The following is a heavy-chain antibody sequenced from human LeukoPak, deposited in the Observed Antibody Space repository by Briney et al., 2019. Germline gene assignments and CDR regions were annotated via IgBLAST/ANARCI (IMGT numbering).Heavy chain of an antibody. CDR1: GFTFSDYY. V-gene: IGHV3-11*01. J-gene: IGHJ5*02. CDR3: AKGALSSSWYGWFDP. D-gene: IGHD6-13*01. Sequence: GGSLRLSCAASGFTFSDYYMSWIRQAPGKGLEWVSYISSSGSTIYYADSVKGRFTISRDNSKNTLYLQMNSLRAEDTAVYYCAKGALSSSWYGWFDPWGQGTLVTVSS. CDR2: ISSSGSTI.